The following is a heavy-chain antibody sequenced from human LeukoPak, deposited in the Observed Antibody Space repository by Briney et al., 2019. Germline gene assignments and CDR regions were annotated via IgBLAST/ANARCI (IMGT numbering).Heavy chain of an antibody. CDR2: IYDSGST. J-gene: IGHJ3*02. V-gene: IGHV4-30-4*01. Sequence: KSSETLSLTCTVSGASIRSGDYYWSWIRQPPGKGLEWIGYIYDSGSTYYNPSLKSRITISVDTSENRFPLKLSSVTATDTAVYYCARDCSGGSCYGAFDIWGQGTMVTVSS. CDR1: GASIRSGDYY. D-gene: IGHD2-15*01. CDR3: ARDCSGGSCYGAFDI.